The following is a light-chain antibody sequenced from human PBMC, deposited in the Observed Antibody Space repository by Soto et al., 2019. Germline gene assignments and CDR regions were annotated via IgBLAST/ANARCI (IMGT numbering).Light chain of an antibody. V-gene: IGLV2-14*03. Sequence: QSVLTQPASVSGSPGQSITISCTGTSSDIGAYNFVSWYQQHPGKAPKLMLYDVNIRPSGVSNRNSGSKSGNTASLTISGLQAEDEADHYCTSWTTSNTLIFGGGTKLT. J-gene: IGLJ2*01. CDR2: DVN. CDR3: TSWTTSNTLI. CDR1: SSDIGAYNF.